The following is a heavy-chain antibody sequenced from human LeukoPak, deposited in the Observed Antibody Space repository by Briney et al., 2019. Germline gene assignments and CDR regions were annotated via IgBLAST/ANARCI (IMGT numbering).Heavy chain of an antibody. Sequence: ASVKVSCKASGYTFAGYYMHWVRQAPRQGLEWMGWINPNSGGTNYAQKFQGRVTMTRDTSISTAYMELSRLRSDDTAVYYCARESSGTPDYYYYMDVWGKGTTVTVSS. CDR1: GYTFAGYY. CDR3: ARESSGTPDYYYYMDV. J-gene: IGHJ6*03. V-gene: IGHV1-2*02. CDR2: INPNSGGT. D-gene: IGHD1-26*01.